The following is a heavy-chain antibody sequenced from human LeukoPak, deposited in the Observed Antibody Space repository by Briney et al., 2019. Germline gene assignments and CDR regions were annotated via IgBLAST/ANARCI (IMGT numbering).Heavy chain of an antibody. CDR2: INHSGST. CDR1: GGSFSGYY. CDR3: ARHGYYDFWSGYSLYSNWFDP. J-gene: IGHJ5*02. D-gene: IGHD3-3*01. Sequence: PSETLSLTCAVYGGSFSGYYWSWIRQPPGKGLEWIGEINHSGSTNYNPSLKSRVTISVDTSKNQFSLKLSSVTAADTAVYYCARHGYYDFWSGYSLYSNWFDPWGQGTLVTVSS. V-gene: IGHV4-34*01.